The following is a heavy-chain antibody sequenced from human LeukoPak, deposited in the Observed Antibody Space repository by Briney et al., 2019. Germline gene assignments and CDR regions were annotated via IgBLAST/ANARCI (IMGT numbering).Heavy chain of an antibody. CDR3: ARDHGDYSGKDY. CDR1: GFIFSSYG. V-gene: IGHV3-33*01. Sequence: GGSLRLSCAASGFIFSSYGMHWVRQAPGKGLEWVAVTWYDGSNKYYADAVKGRFTISRDNSKNTLYLQMNSLRAEDTAVYFCARDHGDYSGKDYWGQGTLVTVS. CDR2: TWYDGSNK. J-gene: IGHJ4*02. D-gene: IGHD4-17*01.